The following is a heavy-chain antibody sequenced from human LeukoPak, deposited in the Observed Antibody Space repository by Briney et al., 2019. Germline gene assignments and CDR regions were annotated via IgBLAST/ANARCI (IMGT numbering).Heavy chain of an antibody. D-gene: IGHD1-14*01. CDR3: AKPARTDYADY. CDR1: RFTFSSYA. CDR2: ISGSGVST. J-gene: IGHJ4*02. V-gene: IGHV3-23*01. Sequence: GGSLRLSCAASRFTFSSYAMNWVRQAPGKGLEWVSSISGSGVSTYYADSVKGRFTISRDNSKNTLYLQMNSLRAEDTAVYYCAKPARTDYADYWGQGTRVTVSS.